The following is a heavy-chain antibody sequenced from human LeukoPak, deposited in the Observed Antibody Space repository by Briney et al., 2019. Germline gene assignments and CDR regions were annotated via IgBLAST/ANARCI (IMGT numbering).Heavy chain of an antibody. CDR3: ARSSIAAAGTAYYYGMDV. Sequence: SVKVSCKAPGGTFSSYAISWVRQAPGQGLEWMGGIIPIFGTANYAQKFQGRVTITADESTSTAYMELSSLRSEDTAVYYCARSSIAAAGTAYYYGMDVWGQGTTVTVSS. D-gene: IGHD6-13*01. CDR2: IIPIFGTA. V-gene: IGHV1-69*13. CDR1: GGTFSSYA. J-gene: IGHJ6*02.